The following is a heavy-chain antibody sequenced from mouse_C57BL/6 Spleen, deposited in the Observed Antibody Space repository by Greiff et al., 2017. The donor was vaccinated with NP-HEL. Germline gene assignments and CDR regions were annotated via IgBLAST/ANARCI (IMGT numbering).Heavy chain of an antibody. V-gene: IGHV1-81*01. J-gene: IGHJ3*01. CDR2: IYPRSGNT. CDR1: GYTFTSYG. CDR3: ARRDYSNYVAY. D-gene: IGHD2-5*01. Sequence: QVQLQQSGAELARPGASVKLSCKASGYTFTSYGISWVKQRTGQGLEWIGEIYPRSGNTYYNEKFKGKATLTADKSSSTAYMELRSLTSEDSAVYFCARRDYSNYVAYWGQGTLVTVSA.